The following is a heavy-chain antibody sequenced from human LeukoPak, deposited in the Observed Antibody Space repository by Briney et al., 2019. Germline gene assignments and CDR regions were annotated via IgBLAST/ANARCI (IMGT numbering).Heavy chain of an antibody. D-gene: IGHD2-8*02. CDR3: AKTYMWSIDAFHI. Sequence: GGSLRLSCAASGFTFSNAWMSWVRQAPGKGLEWVSGITARADSTYYADSVKGRVTTSRDNSKNTLFLQLNSLRAEDAAVYYCAKTYMWSIDAFHIWGQGTMVTVSS. V-gene: IGHV3-23*01. CDR1: GFTFSNAW. CDR2: ITARADST. J-gene: IGHJ3*02.